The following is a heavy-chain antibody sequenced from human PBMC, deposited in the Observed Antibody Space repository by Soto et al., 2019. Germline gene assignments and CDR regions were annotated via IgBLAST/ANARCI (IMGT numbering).Heavy chain of an antibody. CDR3: ARRSPATVTTYYFDY. V-gene: IGHV4-34*01. Sequence: QVQLQQWGAGLLKPSETLSLTCAVYGGSFSGYYWSWIRQPPGKGLEWIGQINHSGSTNYNPSLKRRVTISVDTSKNQFSLKLSSVTAADTAVYYCARRSPATVTTYYFDYWGQGTLVTVSS. D-gene: IGHD4-4*01. CDR2: INHSGST. CDR1: GGSFSGYY. J-gene: IGHJ4*02.